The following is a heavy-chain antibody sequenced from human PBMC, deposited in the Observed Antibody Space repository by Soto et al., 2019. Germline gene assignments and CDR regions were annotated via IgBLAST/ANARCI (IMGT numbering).Heavy chain of an antibody. V-gene: IGHV4-34*02. Sequence: QVQQQQWGARLFKPSETLSLTCAEYGRSMSGYNWSWLRRSPVRGLEWIGEIGPTGDTNCRPSLMSQVTVSVDTTKYELSLRLTQVTAADTATYLCARNGVGFGFDIWGLGTMVSVSS. CDR1: GRSMSGYN. CDR3: ARNGVGFGFDI. CDR2: IGPTGDT. D-gene: IGHD3-10*01. J-gene: IGHJ3*02.